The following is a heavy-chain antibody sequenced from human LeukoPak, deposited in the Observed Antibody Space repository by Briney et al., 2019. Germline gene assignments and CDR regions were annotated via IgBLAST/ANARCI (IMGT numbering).Heavy chain of an antibody. D-gene: IGHD1-26*01. CDR2: IYYSGST. Sequence: NPSETLSLTCTVSGGSISSYYWSWIRQPPGKGLEWIGYIYYSGSTNYNPSLKRRATISVDTSNNQFSLKLSSVTAADTAVYYCARYSGSYYQIYYFDYRGQGTLVTVSS. V-gene: IGHV4-59*01. CDR1: GGSISSYY. J-gene: IGHJ4*02. CDR3: ARYSGSYYQIYYFDY.